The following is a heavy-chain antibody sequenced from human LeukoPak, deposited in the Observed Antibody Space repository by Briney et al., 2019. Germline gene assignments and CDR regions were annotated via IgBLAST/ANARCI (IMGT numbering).Heavy chain of an antibody. D-gene: IGHD1-26*01. Sequence: GGSLRLSCAASGFSFDIYTMIWVRQGPGKGLEWVSSITSVSRHILYADSVQGRFTVSRDNAKKSLFLQMNSLRAEDTAVYYCAVSGRGGFYYYGMDVWGQGTTVTVSS. J-gene: IGHJ6*01. V-gene: IGHV3-21*01. CDR3: AVSGRGGFYYYGMDV. CDR1: GFSFDIYT. CDR2: ITSVSRHI.